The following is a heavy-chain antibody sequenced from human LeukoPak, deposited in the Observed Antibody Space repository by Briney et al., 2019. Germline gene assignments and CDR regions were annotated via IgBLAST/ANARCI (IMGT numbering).Heavy chain of an antibody. J-gene: IGHJ3*02. CDR2: INPSGGST. V-gene: IGHV1-46*01. CDR3: ARVKPNYYDSSAYGTFDI. CDR1: GYTFTSYY. Sequence: GASVKVSCKASGYTFTSYYMHWVRQAPGPGLEWMGIINPSGGSTSYAQKFQGRVTMTRDTSTSTVYMELSSLRSEDTAVYYCARVKPNYYDSSAYGTFDIWGQGTMVTVSS. D-gene: IGHD3-22*01.